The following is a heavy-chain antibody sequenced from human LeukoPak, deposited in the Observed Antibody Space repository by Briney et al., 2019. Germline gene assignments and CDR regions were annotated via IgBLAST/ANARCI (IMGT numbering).Heavy chain of an antibody. J-gene: IGHJ4*02. Sequence: GGSLRLSCAASGFTFSSYWMSWVRQVPGKGLEWVAHIRQDGGEKDYVDSVKGRFTISRDNAKNSVYLQMSSLRDEDTAVCYCARDRDSSGWSPFDHWGQGTQVTVSS. CDR2: IRQDGGEK. CDR1: GFTFSSYW. V-gene: IGHV3-7*01. D-gene: IGHD6-19*01. CDR3: ARDRDSSGWSPFDH.